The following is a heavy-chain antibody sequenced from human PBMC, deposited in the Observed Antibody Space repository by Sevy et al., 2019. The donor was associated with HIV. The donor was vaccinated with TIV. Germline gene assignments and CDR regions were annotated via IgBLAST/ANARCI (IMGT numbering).Heavy chain of an antibody. D-gene: IGHD3-16*01. CDR3: ARDRGEILSSAFDY. V-gene: IGHV3-30*04. CDR2: ISYDGRNNK. J-gene: IGHJ4*02. Sequence: GGSLRLSCAASGFTFSDYRMHWVRQAPGKGLEWVAVISYDGRNNKYNADSVKGRFTISRDNSKNTVYLQMNSLRAEDTAIYYCARDRGEILSSAFDYWGQVTLVTVSS. CDR1: GFTFSDYR.